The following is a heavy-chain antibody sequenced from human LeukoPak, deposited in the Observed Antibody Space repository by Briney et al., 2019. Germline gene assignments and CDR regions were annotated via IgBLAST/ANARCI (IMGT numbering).Heavy chain of an antibody. V-gene: IGHV4-61*02. J-gene: IGHJ3*02. CDR1: GGSISSGSYY. Sequence: SETLSLTCTVSGGSISSGSYYWSWIRQPAGTGLEGLGRIYNSGSTNYNPSHKSRVTISVDTSKNQFSLKLSSVTAADTAVYYCARTYCSSTSCYRFFAFDIWGQGTMVTVSS. CDR3: ARTYCSSTSCYRFFAFDI. D-gene: IGHD2-2*01. CDR2: IYNSGST.